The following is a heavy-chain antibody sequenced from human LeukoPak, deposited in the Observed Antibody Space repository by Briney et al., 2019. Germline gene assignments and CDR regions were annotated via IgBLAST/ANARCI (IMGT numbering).Heavy chain of an antibody. CDR3: ARAVSGGDSSGYNWFDP. Sequence: ASVKVSCKASGYTFTGYYMHWVRQAPGQGLEWMGWINPNSGGTNYAQKFQGRVTMTRDTSISTAYMELSRLRSEDTAVYHCARAVSGGDSSGYNWFDPWGQGTLVTVSS. CDR2: INPNSGGT. J-gene: IGHJ5*02. CDR1: GYTFTGYY. V-gene: IGHV1-2*02. D-gene: IGHD3-22*01.